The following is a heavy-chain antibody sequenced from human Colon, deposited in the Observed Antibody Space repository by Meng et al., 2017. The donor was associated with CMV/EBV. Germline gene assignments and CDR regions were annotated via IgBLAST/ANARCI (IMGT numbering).Heavy chain of an antibody. D-gene: IGHD4-11*01. J-gene: IGHJ4*02. CDR3: ARDGRDSNPDY. CDR2: ISSSSSSV. Sequence: SCAASGFIFSDYYMDWIRQAPGKGLEWLSYISSSSSSVYYTDSVKGRFTISRDNAKNSLYLQMNSLRAEDTAVYYCARDGRDSNPDYWGQGTLVTVSS. V-gene: IGHV3-11*04. CDR1: GFIFSDYY.